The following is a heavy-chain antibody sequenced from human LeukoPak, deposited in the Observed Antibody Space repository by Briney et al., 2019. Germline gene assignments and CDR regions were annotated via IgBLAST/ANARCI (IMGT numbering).Heavy chain of an antibody. J-gene: IGHJ6*03. D-gene: IGHD3-3*01. V-gene: IGHV3-30*02. Sequence: GGSLRLSCAASGFTVSSNYMSWVRQAPGKGLEWVAFIHYDGSNNYYADSVKGRFTISRDNAKNSLYLQMNSLRAEDTAVYYCASVDYDFWSGYPPYHMDVWGKGTTVTVSS. CDR1: GFTVSSNY. CDR3: ASVDYDFWSGYPPYHMDV. CDR2: IHYDGSNN.